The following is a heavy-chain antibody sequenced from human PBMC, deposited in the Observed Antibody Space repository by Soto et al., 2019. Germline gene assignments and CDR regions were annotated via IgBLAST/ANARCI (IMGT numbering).Heavy chain of an antibody. V-gene: IGHV3-30*18. D-gene: IGHD3-22*01. J-gene: IGHJ4*01. Sequence: QVQLVESGGGVVQPGRSLTLSCAASDFTFSSDGIHWVRQAPGKRLEWVAVISYDGSNKQYGDSVKGRLTMSRDNSKNTEHLQLSSMRVEDTAVYYCAKDTYYHDSSGHYVFDYWGQGTLVTVSS. CDR2: ISYDGSNK. CDR1: DFTFSSDG. CDR3: AKDTYYHDSSGHYVFDY.